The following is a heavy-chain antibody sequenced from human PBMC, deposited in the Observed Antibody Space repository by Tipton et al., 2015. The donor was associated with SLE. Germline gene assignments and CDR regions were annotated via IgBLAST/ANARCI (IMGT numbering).Heavy chain of an antibody. CDR3: AKGKNGIAAGGSFDS. CDR1: GFTFNDHV. D-gene: IGHD6-13*01. CDR2: FSARVSN. Sequence: SLRLSCAASGFTFNDHVMHWARQAPGKGLEWVSFFSARVSNYYVDSVKGRFTISRDNSKSTLYLLMNSLRAEDTAVYFCAKGKNGIAAGGSFDSWGQGTLVTVSS. V-gene: IGHV3-23*01. J-gene: IGHJ4*02.